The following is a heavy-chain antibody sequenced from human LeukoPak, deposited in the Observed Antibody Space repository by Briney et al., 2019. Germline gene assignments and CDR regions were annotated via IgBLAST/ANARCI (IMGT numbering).Heavy chain of an antibody. D-gene: IGHD6-13*01. J-gene: IGHJ4*02. CDR3: AKLDSSSWIDY. V-gene: IGHV3-30*18. CDR2: ISYDGSNK. CDR1: GFTFSSYG. Sequence: PGGSLRLSCAASGFTFSSYGMHSGRQAPGKGLGWVAVISYDGSNKYYADSVKGRFTISRDNSKNTLYLQMNSLRAEDTAVYYCAKLDSSSWIDYWGQGTLVTVSS.